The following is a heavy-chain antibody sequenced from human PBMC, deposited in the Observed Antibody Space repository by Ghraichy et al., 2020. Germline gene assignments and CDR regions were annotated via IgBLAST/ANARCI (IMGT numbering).Heavy chain of an antibody. J-gene: IGHJ6*03. CDR1: GFTVSSNY. Sequence: GGSLRLSCAASGFTVSSNYMSWVRQAPGKGLEWVSVIYSGGSTYYADSVKGRFTISRDNSKNTLYLQMNSLRAEDTAVYYCARSWYYYDSSGYLNYYYYYMDVWGKGTTVTVSS. CDR3: ARSWYYYDSSGYLNYYYYYMDV. V-gene: IGHV3-66*01. CDR2: IYSGGST. D-gene: IGHD3-22*01.